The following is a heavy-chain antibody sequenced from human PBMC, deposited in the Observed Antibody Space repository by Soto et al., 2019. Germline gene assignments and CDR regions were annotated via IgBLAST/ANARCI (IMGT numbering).Heavy chain of an antibody. CDR1: GFTFSSYG. V-gene: IGHV3-30*18. J-gene: IGHJ6*02. D-gene: IGHD6-13*01. CDR2: ISYDGSNK. CDR3: AKDAIAAAGTSYYYYYYGMDV. Sequence: GGSLRLSCAASGFTFSSYGMHWVRQAPGKGLEWVAVISYDGSNKYYADSVKGRFTISRDNSKNTLYLQMNSLRAEDTAVYYCAKDAIAAAGTSYYYYYYGMDVWGQGTTVTVSS.